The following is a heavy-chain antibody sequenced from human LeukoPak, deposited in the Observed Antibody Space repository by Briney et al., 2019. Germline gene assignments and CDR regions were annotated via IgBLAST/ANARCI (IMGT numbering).Heavy chain of an antibody. CDR3: ARGPRTYYYGSGSYYYFDY. J-gene: IGHJ4*02. CDR2: INHSGST. CDR1: GGSFSGYY. Sequence: SETLSLTCAVYGGSFSGYYWSWIRQPPGKGLGWIGEINHSGSTNYNPSLKSRVTISVDTSKNQFSLKLSSVTAADTAVYYCARGPRTYYYGSGSYYYFDYWGQGTLVTVSS. V-gene: IGHV4-34*01. D-gene: IGHD3-10*01.